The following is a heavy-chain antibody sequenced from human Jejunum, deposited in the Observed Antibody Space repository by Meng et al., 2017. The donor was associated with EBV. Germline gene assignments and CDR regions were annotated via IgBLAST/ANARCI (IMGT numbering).Heavy chain of an antibody. D-gene: IGHD2-21*02. CDR2: INTRTGNP. V-gene: IGHV7-4-1*02. CDR3: ASDISTATFGY. J-gene: IGHJ4*02. Sequence: QGQLVQSGLGLKKPGTSVKVSCKASGYTFSRYAMNWVRQAPGQGLEWMGWINTRTGNPAYAQGFTGRFVFSLDTSVSTAYLQISSLKAEDTAVYYCASDISTATFGYWGQGTLVTVSS. CDR1: GYTFSRYA.